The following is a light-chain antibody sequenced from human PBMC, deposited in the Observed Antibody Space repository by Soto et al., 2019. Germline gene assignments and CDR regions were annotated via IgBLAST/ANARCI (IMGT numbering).Light chain of an antibody. V-gene: IGLV1-47*01. CDR3: AAWDDSLSGVV. CDR2: RNN. J-gene: IGLJ2*01. Sequence: QLVLTQPPSASGTPGQRVTISCSGSSSNIGSNYVFWYQHLPGTAPKLLIYRNNQRPSGVPDRFSGSKSGTSASLAISGLRSEDETDYYCAAWDDSLSGVVFGGGTKLTVI. CDR1: SSNIGSNY.